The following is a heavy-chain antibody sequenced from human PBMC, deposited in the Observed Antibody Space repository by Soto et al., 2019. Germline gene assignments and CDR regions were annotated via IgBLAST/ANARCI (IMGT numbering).Heavy chain of an antibody. Sequence: PVGSLRLSCAASGFTFSNYAMSWVRQAPGKGLEWVSGISASGRDTYYADSVKDRFTISRDNSKNTVYLQMNSLSADDTATYYCAKGKTSGWYFFDYWGQGTPVTVSS. D-gene: IGHD6-19*01. CDR1: GFTFSNYA. V-gene: IGHV3-23*01. CDR2: ISASGRDT. CDR3: AKGKTSGWYFFDY. J-gene: IGHJ4*02.